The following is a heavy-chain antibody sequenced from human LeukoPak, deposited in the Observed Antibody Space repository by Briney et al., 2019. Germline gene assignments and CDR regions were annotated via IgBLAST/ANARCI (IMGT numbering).Heavy chain of an antibody. V-gene: IGHV4-30-4*08. CDR1: GGSISSGDYY. J-gene: IGHJ3*02. D-gene: IGHD3-3*01. CDR2: IYYSGST. Sequence: SQTLSLTCTVSGGSISSGDYYWSWIRQPPGKGPEWIGYIYYSGSTNYNPSLKSRVTISVDTSKNQFSLKLSSVTAADTAVYYCARDKMGHYDFWNGYDAFDIWGQGTMVTVSS. CDR3: ARDKMGHYDFWNGYDAFDI.